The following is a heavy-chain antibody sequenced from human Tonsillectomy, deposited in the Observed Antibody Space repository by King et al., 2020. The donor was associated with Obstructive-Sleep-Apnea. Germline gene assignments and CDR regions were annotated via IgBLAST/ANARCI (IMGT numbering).Heavy chain of an antibody. CDR3: ARVHYYDTSGYYYYFDY. Sequence: QLQESGPGLVKPSQTLSLTCTVSGDSINNGEDYWGWLRQPPGNGLEWIGDIYYSGSTYYSTSLKSRVTILVDTSKNQFSLRLTSVTAADTAVYYCARVHYYDTSGYYYYFDYWGQGTLVTVSS. CDR2: IYYSGST. V-gene: IGHV4-30-4*01. CDR1: GDSINNGEDY. J-gene: IGHJ4*02. D-gene: IGHD3-22*01.